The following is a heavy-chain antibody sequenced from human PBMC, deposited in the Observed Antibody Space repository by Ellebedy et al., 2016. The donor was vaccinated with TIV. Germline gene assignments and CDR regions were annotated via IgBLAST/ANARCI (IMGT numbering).Heavy chain of an antibody. V-gene: IGHV3-23*01. Sequence: GESLKISCAASGFTFSSYAMSWVRQAPGKGLEWVSAISGSGGSTYYADSVKGRFTISRDNSKNTLYLQMNSLRAEDTAVYYCAKDTFPIVVVPAAEIGFDYWGQGTLVTVSS. CDR3: AKDTFPIVVVPAAEIGFDY. CDR1: GFTFSSYA. D-gene: IGHD2-2*01. J-gene: IGHJ4*02. CDR2: ISGSGGST.